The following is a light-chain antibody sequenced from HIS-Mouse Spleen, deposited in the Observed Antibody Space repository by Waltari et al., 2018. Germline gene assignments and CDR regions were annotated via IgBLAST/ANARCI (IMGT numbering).Light chain of an antibody. CDR1: ALPNKY. Sequence: SYDLTQPPSVSVSPGQTARISCPGGALPNKYAYWYQQKSGQAPVLVIYEDSKRPSGIPERFSGSSSGTMATLTISGAQVEDEADYYCYSTDSSGNHRVFGGGTKLTVL. CDR3: YSTDSSGNHRV. J-gene: IGLJ2*01. CDR2: EDS. V-gene: IGLV3-10*01.